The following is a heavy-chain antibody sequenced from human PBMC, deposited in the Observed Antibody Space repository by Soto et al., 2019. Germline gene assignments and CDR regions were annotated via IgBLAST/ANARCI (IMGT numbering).Heavy chain of an antibody. J-gene: IGHJ5*02. CDR2: VYYSGST. Sequence: PSETLSLTCTLSGDSITWTSCYWGWIRQPPGKGLEWVGDVYYSGSTYYNPSLKSRLTMSIDTSKGQFSLKMSSVTAADTGVYYCAGLTSRISSGRFDPWGQGTLVTVSS. V-gene: IGHV4-39*01. CDR1: GDSITWTSCY. D-gene: IGHD2-15*01. CDR3: AGLTSRISSGRFDP.